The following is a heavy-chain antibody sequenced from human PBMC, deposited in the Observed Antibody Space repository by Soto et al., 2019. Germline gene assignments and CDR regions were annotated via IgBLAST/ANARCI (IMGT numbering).Heavy chain of an antibody. Sequence: ASVKVSCKASGGTFTGYYMHWVRQAPGQGLEWMGWINPNSGGTNYAQKFQGRVTMTRDTSISTAYMELSRLRPDDTAVYYCASAFTSAFMVYAIGYYFDYWGHGTLVTVSS. CDR2: INPNSGGT. J-gene: IGHJ4*01. CDR3: ASAFTSAFMVYAIGYYFDY. V-gene: IGHV1-2*02. CDR1: GGTFTGYY. D-gene: IGHD2-8*01.